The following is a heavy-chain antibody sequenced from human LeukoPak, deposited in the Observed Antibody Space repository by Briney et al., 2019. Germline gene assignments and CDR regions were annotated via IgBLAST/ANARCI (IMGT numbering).Heavy chain of an antibody. J-gene: IGHJ4*03. CDR1: GYTFTSYA. Sequence: GSVKVSCKASGYTFTSYAMNWVRQATRQGLEWMGWMNPNTGNTGYAQKFQGRVTMTRDTSISTAYMELSSLRSEDTAVYYCARGRGEGDYWGQGTTITVSS. CDR3: ARGRGEGDY. V-gene: IGHV1-8*02. CDR2: MNPNTGNT.